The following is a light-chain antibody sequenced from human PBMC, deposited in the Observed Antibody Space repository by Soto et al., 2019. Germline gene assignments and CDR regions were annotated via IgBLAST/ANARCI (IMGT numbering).Light chain of an antibody. CDR2: KAS. Sequence: DIQMTQSPSTLSAFVGDRVTITCRASKSISSWLAWYQQKPGKAPKSLIYKASSLESGVPSRFSGGGSGTEFTLTISSLQPDDFATYYCQQYNSYPITFGQGTRLEIK. CDR3: QQYNSYPIT. J-gene: IGKJ5*01. V-gene: IGKV1-5*03. CDR1: KSISSW.